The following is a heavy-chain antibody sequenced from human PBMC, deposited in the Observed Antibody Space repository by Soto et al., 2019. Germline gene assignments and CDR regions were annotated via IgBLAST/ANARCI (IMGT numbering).Heavy chain of an antibody. CDR3: ARGTATYYYYGMDV. CDR2: IYSGGST. Sequence: GGSLRLSCVASGFTVSSNYMSWVRQAPGKGPEWVSVIYSGGSTYYADSVRGRFTISRDNSKNTLYLQMNSLRAEDTAVYYCARGTATYYYYGMDVWGQGTTVTVSS. V-gene: IGHV3-53*01. CDR1: GFTVSSNY. J-gene: IGHJ6*02. D-gene: IGHD5-18*01.